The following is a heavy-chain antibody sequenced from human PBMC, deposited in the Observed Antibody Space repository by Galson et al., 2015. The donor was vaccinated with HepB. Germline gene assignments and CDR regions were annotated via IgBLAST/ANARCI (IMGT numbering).Heavy chain of an antibody. D-gene: IGHD5-12*01. J-gene: IGHJ4*02. CDR3: ARDGVRYSGYDLGAFDY. CDR1: GFTFSSYA. V-gene: IGHV3-30-3*01. Sequence: SLRLSCAASGFTFSSYAMHWVRQAPGKGLEWVAVISYDGSNKYYADSVKGRFTISRDNSKNTLYLQMNSLRAEDTAVYYCARDGVRYSGYDLGAFDYWGQGTLVTVSS. CDR2: ISYDGSNK.